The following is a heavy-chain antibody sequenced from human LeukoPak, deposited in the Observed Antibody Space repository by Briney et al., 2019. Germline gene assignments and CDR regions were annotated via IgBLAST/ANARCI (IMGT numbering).Heavy chain of an antibody. V-gene: IGHV3-33*08. CDR2: IWYDGSNK. J-gene: IGHJ4*02. CDR1: GFTFSSYG. CDR3: ASAPTSYYYFDY. Sequence: GGSLRLSCAASGFTFSSYGMHWVRQAPGKGLEWVAVIWYDGSNKYYADSVKGRFTISRDNSKNTLYLQMNSLRAEDTAVYYCASAPTSYYYFDYWGQGTLVTVSS. D-gene: IGHD1-26*01.